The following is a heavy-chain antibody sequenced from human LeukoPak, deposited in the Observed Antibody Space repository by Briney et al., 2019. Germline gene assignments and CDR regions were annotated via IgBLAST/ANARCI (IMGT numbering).Heavy chain of an antibody. CDR3: ARGGSGIWNAFDI. CDR1: GGSISSYY. Sequence: PSETLSLTCSVSGGSISSYYWSWIRQPPGKGLEWIGYLYYSGHTNSNPSLKSRVTMSVDTSKNQFSLKLRSVTAADTAVYYCARGGSGIWNAFDIWGQGTMVTVSS. J-gene: IGHJ3*02. V-gene: IGHV4-59*01. CDR2: LYYSGHT. D-gene: IGHD3-10*01.